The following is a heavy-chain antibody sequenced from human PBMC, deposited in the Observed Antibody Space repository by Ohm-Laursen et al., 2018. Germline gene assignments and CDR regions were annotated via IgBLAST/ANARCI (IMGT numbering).Heavy chain of an antibody. V-gene: IGHV3-21*06. CDR2: ISSTGSDT. D-gene: IGHD2-21*01. CDR1: GFTFSTYN. CDR3: ARVDCAGVACYTPGY. Sequence: GSLRLSCTASGFTFSTYNMNWVRQPPGKGLEWVSFISSTGSDTQYADSVKGRFTISRDNTKSSLYLQMDNLRAEDTATYYCARVDCAGVACYTPGYWGQGSLVTVSS. J-gene: IGHJ4*01.